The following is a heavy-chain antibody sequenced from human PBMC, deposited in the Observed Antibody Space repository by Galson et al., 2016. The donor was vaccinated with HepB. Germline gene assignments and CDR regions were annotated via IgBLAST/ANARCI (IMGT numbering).Heavy chain of an antibody. Sequence: SLRLSRAASGFTFSSYSMNWVRQAPGTGLEWVSYSSSGSSTIFDADSVKGRFTIPRDRGKNSLFLQMNSLREEVTAVYYCARGNNWNDASPWGHYYYGMDVWGQGTTVTVSS. CDR3: ARGNNWNDASPWGHYYYGMDV. D-gene: IGHD1-1*01. CDR1: GFTFSSYS. V-gene: IGHV3-48*02. J-gene: IGHJ6*02. CDR2: SSSGSSTI.